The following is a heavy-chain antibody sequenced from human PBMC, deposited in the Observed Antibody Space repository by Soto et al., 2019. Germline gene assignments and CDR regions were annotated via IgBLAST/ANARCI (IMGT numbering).Heavy chain of an antibody. J-gene: IGHJ1*01. V-gene: IGHV3-23*01. Sequence: PGGSLRLSWAASGFTFSNYAMSCGLQAPGKGLEWVSGISGSGDSTYYADSVKGRLTISRDNSKNALCLKVNSVSADDMAVYYCPNGVLGIAIARTGHFHYWGQGTLVLGSS. D-gene: IGHD6-13*01. CDR1: GFTFSNYA. CDR3: PNGVLGIAIARTGHFHY. CDR2: ISGSGDST.